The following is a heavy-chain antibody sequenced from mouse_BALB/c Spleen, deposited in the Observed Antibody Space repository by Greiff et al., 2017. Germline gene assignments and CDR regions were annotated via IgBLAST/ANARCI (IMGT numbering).Heavy chain of an antibody. D-gene: IGHD1-1*01. CDR2: ISSGGST. Sequence: EVMLVESGGGLVKPGGSLKLSCAASGFTFSSYAMSWVRQTPEKRLEWVASISSGGSTYYPDSVKGRFTISRDNARNILYLQMSSLRSEDTAMYYCARGGTTVNWYFDVWGAGTTVTVSS. V-gene: IGHV5-6-5*01. J-gene: IGHJ1*01. CDR1: GFTFSSYA. CDR3: ARGGTTVNWYFDV.